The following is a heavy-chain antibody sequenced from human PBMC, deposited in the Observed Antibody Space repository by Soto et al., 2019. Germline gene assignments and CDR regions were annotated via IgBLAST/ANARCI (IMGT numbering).Heavy chain of an antibody. CDR3: ARVSRWTNGVCPQYYYYGMDV. Sequence: QVQLVQSGAEVKKPGSSVKVSCKASGGTFSSYAISWVRQAPGQGLEWRGGIIPIFGTANYAQMFQGRVTINADESTSTVYMELSSLRSEDTAVYYCARVSRWTNGVCPQYYYYGMDVWCQGPTVTVSS. D-gene: IGHD2-8*01. CDR1: GGTFSSYA. V-gene: IGHV1-69*01. CDR2: IIPIFGTA. J-gene: IGHJ6*02.